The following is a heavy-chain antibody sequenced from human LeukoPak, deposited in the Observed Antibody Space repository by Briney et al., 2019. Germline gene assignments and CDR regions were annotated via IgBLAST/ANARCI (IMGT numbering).Heavy chain of an antibody. J-gene: IGHJ4*02. V-gene: IGHV1-2*02. Sequence: ASVKVSCKTGGYIFTGHYMHWVRQAPGQGLEWMGWINPNSGGRNYAQKFQGRVTMTRDTSNSTAYMELSRLRSDDTAVYYCGRQGGPRYSSSSPDYFDHWGQGTLVTVSS. D-gene: IGHD6-6*01. CDR3: GRQGGPRYSSSSPDYFDH. CDR2: INPNSGGR. CDR1: GYIFTGHY.